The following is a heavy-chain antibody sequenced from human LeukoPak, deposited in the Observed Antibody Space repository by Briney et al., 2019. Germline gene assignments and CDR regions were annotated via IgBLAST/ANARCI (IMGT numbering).Heavy chain of an antibody. Sequence: GASVKVSCKASGYTLTSYGISWVRQAPGQGLEWMGWISAYNGNTNYAQKLQGRVTMTTDTSTSTAYMELRSLRSDDTAVYYCARVFHDIVVVPAAIHYYYYMDVWGKGTTVTISS. CDR2: ISAYNGNT. J-gene: IGHJ6*03. D-gene: IGHD2-2*02. CDR1: GYTLTSYG. CDR3: ARVFHDIVVVPAAIHYYYYMDV. V-gene: IGHV1-18*01.